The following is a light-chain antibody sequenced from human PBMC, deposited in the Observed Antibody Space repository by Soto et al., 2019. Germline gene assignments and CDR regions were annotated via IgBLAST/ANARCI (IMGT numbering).Light chain of an antibody. CDR3: SAYTTSNTLI. J-gene: IGLJ1*01. V-gene: IGLV2-14*01. Sequence: QSVLTQPASVSGSPGQSVTISCTGTSSDVGGYDYVSWYQQHPGTAPKLILYEVNNRPSGVSNRFSGSKSGNTASLTISGLQTEDEANYYCSAYTTSNTLIFGTGTKVTVL. CDR1: SSDVGGYDY. CDR2: EVN.